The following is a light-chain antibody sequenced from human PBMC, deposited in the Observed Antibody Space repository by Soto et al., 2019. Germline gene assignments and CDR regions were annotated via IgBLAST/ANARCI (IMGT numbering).Light chain of an antibody. Sequence: ETVMTQSPATLSVSPGERPTLSCRASQSVSSNLAWYQQKPGQAPRLLIYDASTRATGIPARFSGSGSGTEFTLTISSLQSEDFAVYYCQQYNTWLLTVGPGTKVDIK. CDR2: DAS. J-gene: IGKJ3*01. V-gene: IGKV3-15*01. CDR1: QSVSSN. CDR3: QQYNTWLLT.